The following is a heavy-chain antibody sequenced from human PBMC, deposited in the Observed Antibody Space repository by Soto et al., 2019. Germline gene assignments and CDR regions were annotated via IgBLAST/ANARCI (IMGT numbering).Heavy chain of an antibody. CDR2: IMSIFRTA. J-gene: IGHJ6*02. V-gene: IGHV1-69*13. Sequence: SVKASCRAAGGTFSSYAISWVRQAPGQGLEWMGGIMSIFRTANDAPEFQGRVTITADESASTAYMELSSLRSEDTAVYYCAGDLSGNRGMDVWGQGTTVTVA. CDR3: AGDLSGNRGMDV. CDR1: GGTFSSYA. D-gene: IGHD1-26*01.